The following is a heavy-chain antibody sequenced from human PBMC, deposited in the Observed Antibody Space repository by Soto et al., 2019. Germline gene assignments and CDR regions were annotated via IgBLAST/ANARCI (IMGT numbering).Heavy chain of an antibody. CDR1: GYTFTSYG. D-gene: IGHD1-26*01. CDR2: ISAYNGNT. V-gene: IGHV1-18*01. CDR3: ARADTQSGRYLRGMDV. Sequence: ASVKVSCKASGYTFTSYGISWVRQAPGQGLEWMGWISAYNGNTNYAQKLQGRVTMTTDTSTSTAYMELRSLRSDDTAVYYCARADTQSGRYLRGMDVWGPGTTVTVSS. J-gene: IGHJ6*02.